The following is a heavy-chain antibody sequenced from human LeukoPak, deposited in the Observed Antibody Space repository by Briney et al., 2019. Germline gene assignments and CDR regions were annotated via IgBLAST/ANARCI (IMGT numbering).Heavy chain of an antibody. CDR2: ISGGSNLI. Sequence: GGSLRLSCAASGFTFSSYIVNWVRQAPGKGLEWVSYISGGSNLIYYADSVKGRFTISRDNAKNSLYLQMNSLRDEDTAVYYCARDESYAFDYWGQGTLVTVSS. J-gene: IGHJ4*02. D-gene: IGHD2-8*01. V-gene: IGHV3-48*02. CDR3: ARDESYAFDY. CDR1: GFTFSSYI.